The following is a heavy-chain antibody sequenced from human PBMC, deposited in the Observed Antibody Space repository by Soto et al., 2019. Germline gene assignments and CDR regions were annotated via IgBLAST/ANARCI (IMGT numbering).Heavy chain of an antibody. D-gene: IGHD3-10*01. J-gene: IGHJ4*02. Sequence: GGSLRLSCAASGFTLGRHGMSWVRQAPGKGLEWVSAVSPNGQGIYYADSVRGRFTISRDFSKNTVFLHMDSLRAEDTAVYYCAKDRDYPRDYFHYWGQGTLVTSPQ. CDR2: VSPNGQGI. CDR1: GFTLGRHG. CDR3: AKDRDYPRDYFHY. V-gene: IGHV3-23*01.